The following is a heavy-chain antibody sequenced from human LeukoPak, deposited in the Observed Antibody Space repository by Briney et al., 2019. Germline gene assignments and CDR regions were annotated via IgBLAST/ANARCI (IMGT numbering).Heavy chain of an antibody. CDR3: AREGGPYRPLDY. V-gene: IGHV4-4*02. J-gene: IGHJ4*02. CDR2: VNLQGST. Sequence: PSETLSLTCGVSGGSITSTNYWTWVRQPPGKGLEWIGEVNLQGSTNYNPSLMGRVAISVDMSENHISLQLTSVTATDTAVYYCAREGGPYRPLDYSGQGTWSPSPQ. CDR1: GGSITSTNY.